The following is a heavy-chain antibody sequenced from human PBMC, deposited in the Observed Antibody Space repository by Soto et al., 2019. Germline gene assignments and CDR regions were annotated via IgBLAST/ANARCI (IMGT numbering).Heavy chain of an antibody. CDR3: ARWGGFCPDGVCDAPFEP. D-gene: IGHD2-8*01. V-gene: IGHV4-31*03. CDR1: GGSIRSASHY. Sequence: SETLSLTCTVSGGSIRSASHYWSWIRQHPGKGLEWIGYINHSGTTFYNPSLKSRLTMSVDTSENQFSLRPTSVHTADTAVYFWARWGGFCPDGVCDAPFEPLVQGSLVTVSS. J-gene: IGHJ5*02. CDR2: INHSGTT.